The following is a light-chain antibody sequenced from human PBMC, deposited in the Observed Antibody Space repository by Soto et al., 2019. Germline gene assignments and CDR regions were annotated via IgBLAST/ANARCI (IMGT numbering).Light chain of an antibody. CDR2: DAS. J-gene: IGKJ2*02. V-gene: IGKV3-11*01. Sequence: EVVLTQSPASLSLSPGERATLSCRASRSVSTYLAWYQQKPGQAPRLLIYDASNRATGIPARFSGTGSGTDFTLTIRSLEPEDFAVYYCQQRSNWPRTFGQGTRLEIK. CDR3: QQRSNWPRT. CDR1: RSVSTY.